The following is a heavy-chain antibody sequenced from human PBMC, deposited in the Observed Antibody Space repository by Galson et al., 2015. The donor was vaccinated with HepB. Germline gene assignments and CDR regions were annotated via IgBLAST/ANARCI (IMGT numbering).Heavy chain of an antibody. J-gene: IGHJ4*02. CDR2: ITGRGDTT. V-gene: IGHV3-23*01. CDR3: AKDRREIITSFGVVKPSFYFDF. D-gene: IGHD3-3*01. Sequence: VRQAPGKGLEWVSTITGRGDTTFYPDSVKGRFTISRDNSKNTMCLEMNSLRAEDTAVYYCAKDRREIITSFGVVKPSFYFDFWGQGTLITVSS.